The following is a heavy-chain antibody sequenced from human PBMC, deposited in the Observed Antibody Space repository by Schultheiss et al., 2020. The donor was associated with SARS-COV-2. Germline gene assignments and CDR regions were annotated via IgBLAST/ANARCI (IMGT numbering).Heavy chain of an antibody. J-gene: IGHJ4*02. CDR1: GFTLSNYW. V-gene: IGHV3-33*08. CDR3: ARESSYYYDSSGYYSPSYFDY. D-gene: IGHD3-22*01. Sequence: GESLKISCAASGFTLSNYWMHWVRQAPGKGLEWVAVIWYDGSNKYYADSVKGRFTISRDNSKNTLYLQMNSLRAEDTAVYYCARESSYYYDSSGYYSPSYFDYWGQGTLVTVSS. CDR2: IWYDGSNK.